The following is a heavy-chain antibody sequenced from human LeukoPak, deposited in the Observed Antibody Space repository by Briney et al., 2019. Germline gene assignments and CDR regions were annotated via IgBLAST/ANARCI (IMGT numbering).Heavy chain of an antibody. CDR2: TIPIFGTA. CDR1: GGTFSSYA. V-gene: IGHV1-69*05. D-gene: IGHD6-13*01. J-gene: IGHJ5*02. CDR3: ARDLGVSIAAAGAS. Sequence: GASVKVSCKASGGTFSSYAISWVRQAPGQGLEWMGGTIPIFGTANYAQKFQGRVTITTDESTSTAYMELSSLRSEDTAVYYCARDLGVSIAAAGASWGQGTLVTVSS.